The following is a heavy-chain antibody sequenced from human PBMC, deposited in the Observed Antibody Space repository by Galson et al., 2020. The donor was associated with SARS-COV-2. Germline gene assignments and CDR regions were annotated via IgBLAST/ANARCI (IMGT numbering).Heavy chain of an antibody. CDR1: GVYIRSDY. CDR2: INVNGDT. CDR3: ARCLLPDTKVAFDV. J-gene: IGHJ3*01. V-gene: IGHV4-4*07. Sequence: SETLSLTCTVSGVYIRSDYWSWIQQAAGKGLEYIGRINVNGDTNYTPSLRNRVTMSVDTSNSQFSLKLAAVTAADTAVYYCARCLLPDTKVAFDVCGQGSMVTVSS. D-gene: IGHD3-10*01.